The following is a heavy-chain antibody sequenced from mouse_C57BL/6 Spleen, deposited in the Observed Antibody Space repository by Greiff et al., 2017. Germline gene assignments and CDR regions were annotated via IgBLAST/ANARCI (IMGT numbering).Heavy chain of an antibody. CDR2: IYPSDSET. CDR3: ARAAQATAWFAY. Sequence: QVQLQQPGAELVRPGSSVKLSCKASGYTFTSYWMDWVKQRPGQGLEWIGNIYPSDSETHYNQKFKGKATLTVDKSSSTAYMQLSSLTSEDSAVFYCARAAQATAWFAYWGQGTLVTVSA. V-gene: IGHV1-61*01. D-gene: IGHD3-2*02. CDR1: GYTFTSYW. J-gene: IGHJ3*01.